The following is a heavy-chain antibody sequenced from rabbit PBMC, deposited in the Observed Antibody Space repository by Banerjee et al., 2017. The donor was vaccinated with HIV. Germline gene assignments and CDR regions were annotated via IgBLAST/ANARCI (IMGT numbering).Heavy chain of an antibody. V-gene: IGHV1S40*01. D-gene: IGHD1-1*01. Sequence: QSLEESGGDLVKPGASLTLTCTASGFSFSTSQWICWVRQAPGKGLEWIACIDAGGSDNTYFATWAKGRLTISKTSSTTVTLQMTSLTAADTATYFCARESTSGNGYSLWGPGTLVTVS. CDR3: ARESTSGNGYSL. CDR1: GFSFSTSQW. CDR2: IDAGGSDNT. J-gene: IGHJ4*01.